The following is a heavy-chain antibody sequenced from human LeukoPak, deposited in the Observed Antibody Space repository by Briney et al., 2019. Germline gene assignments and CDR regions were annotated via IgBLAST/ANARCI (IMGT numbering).Heavy chain of an antibody. D-gene: IGHD3-22*01. V-gene: IGHV1-69*13. J-gene: IGHJ4*02. CDR1: GGTFSSYA. CDR3: ARDNGYYDSSGYFAYYFDY. Sequence: SVKVSCKASGGTFSSYAISWVRQAPGQGLEWMGGVIPIFGTANYAQKFQGRVTITADESTSTAYMELSSLRSEDTAVYYCARDNGYYDSSGYFAYYFDYWGQGTLVTVSS. CDR2: VIPIFGTA.